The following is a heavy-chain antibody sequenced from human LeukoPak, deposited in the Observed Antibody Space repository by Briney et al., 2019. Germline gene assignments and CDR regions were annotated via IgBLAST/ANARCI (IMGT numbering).Heavy chain of an antibody. CDR1: GYSFTSCW. J-gene: IGHJ4*02. CDR2: IYPGDSDT. Sequence: GESLKISCKASGYSFTSCWIGWVRQMPGKGLEWMRIIYPGDSDTRYSPSFQGQVTISADKSVSTAYLRWSSLKASDTAMYYCARLIIPTAPFDYWGQGTLVTVSS. D-gene: IGHD2/OR15-2a*01. CDR3: ARLIIPTAPFDY. V-gene: IGHV5-51*01.